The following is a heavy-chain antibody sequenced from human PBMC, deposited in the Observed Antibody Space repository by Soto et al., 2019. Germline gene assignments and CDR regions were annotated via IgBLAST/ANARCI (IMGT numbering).Heavy chain of an antibody. V-gene: IGHV3-74*01. J-gene: IGHJ4*02. CDR3: ARGGLGMADY. Sequence: EVQVVESGGGLVQRGGSLRLSCVASGSTLSRYWMHWVRQAPGKGLVWVSRINPDGSTTNYADFVKGRFTVSRDNAKDTLYLQMNILRVEDTAVYSCARGGLGMADYWGQGTLVTVS. CDR1: GSTLSRYW. D-gene: IGHD3-16*01. CDR2: INPDGSTT.